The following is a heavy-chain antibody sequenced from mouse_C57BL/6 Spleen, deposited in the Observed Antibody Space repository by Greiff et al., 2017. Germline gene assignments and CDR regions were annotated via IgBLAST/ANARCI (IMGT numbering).Heavy chain of an antibody. CDR2: INYDGSST. J-gene: IGHJ4*01. V-gene: IGHV5-16*01. Sequence: EVMLVESEGGLVQPGSSMKLSCTASGFTFSDYYMAWVRQVPEKGLEWVANINYDGSSTYYLDSLKSRFIISRDNAKNILYLQMSSLKSEDTATYYCARDAGSYYSMDYWSQGTSVTVSS. CDR3: ARDAGSYYSMDY. CDR1: GFTFSDYY.